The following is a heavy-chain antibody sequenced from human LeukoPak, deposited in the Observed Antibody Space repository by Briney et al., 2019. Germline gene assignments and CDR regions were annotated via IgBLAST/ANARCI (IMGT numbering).Heavy chain of an antibody. D-gene: IGHD6-6*01. V-gene: IGHV3-33*01. Sequence: PGGSLRLSCAASGFTFSSYGMHWVRQAPGKGLEWEAVIWYDGSNKYYADSVKGRFTISRDNSKNTLYLQMNSLRAEDTAVYYCARDPDSSNYFDYWGQGTLVTVSS. CDR3: ARDPDSSNYFDY. CDR1: GFTFSSYG. CDR2: IWYDGSNK. J-gene: IGHJ4*02.